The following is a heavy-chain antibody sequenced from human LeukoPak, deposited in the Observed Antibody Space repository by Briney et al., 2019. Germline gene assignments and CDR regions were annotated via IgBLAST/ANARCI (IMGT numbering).Heavy chain of an antibody. CDR1: GFTFSSYG. J-gene: IGHJ5*02. CDR3: AKGADYYDSSGYFAFDP. V-gene: IGHV3-30*18. D-gene: IGHD3-22*01. Sequence: GGSLRLSCAASGFTFSSYGMHWVRQAPGKGLEWVAVISYDGSNKYYADSVKGRFTISRDNSKNTLYLQMNSLRAEDTAVYYCAKGADYYDSSGYFAFDPWGQGTLVTVSS. CDR2: ISYDGSNK.